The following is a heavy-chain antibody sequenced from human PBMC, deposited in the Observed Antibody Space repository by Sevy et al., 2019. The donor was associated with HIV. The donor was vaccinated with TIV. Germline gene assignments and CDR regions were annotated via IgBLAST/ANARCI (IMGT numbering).Heavy chain of an antibody. CDR2: INHGGNT. D-gene: IGHD1-1*01. CDR3: ARKYIEDVTTPNSPSYFDL. CDR1: DGSFNDYY. Sequence: SETLSLTCAVYDGSFNDYYWTWIRQPPGKRLEWIGEINHGGNTNYNPSLESRVAISVDTSKRQVSLNLNSVTVAETAVYYCARKYIEDVTTPNSPSYFDLWGRGTLVTVSS. J-gene: IGHJ2*01. V-gene: IGHV4-34*01.